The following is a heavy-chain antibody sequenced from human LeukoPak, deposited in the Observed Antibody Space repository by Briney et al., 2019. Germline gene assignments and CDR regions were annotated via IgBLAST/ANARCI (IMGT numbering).Heavy chain of an antibody. D-gene: IGHD6-19*01. J-gene: IGHJ5*02. Sequence: SETLSLTCTVSGGSINSYYWSWIRQPPGKGLEWIGYIYYSGSTNYNPSLKSRVTISVDTSKNRFSLRLSSVTAADTAVYYCARASGWYNCFDPWGQGTLVTVSS. V-gene: IGHV4-59*01. CDR1: GGSINSYY. CDR3: ARASGWYNCFDP. CDR2: IYYSGST.